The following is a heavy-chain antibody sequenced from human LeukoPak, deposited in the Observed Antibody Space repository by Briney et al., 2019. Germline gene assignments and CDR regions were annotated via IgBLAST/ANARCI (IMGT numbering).Heavy chain of an antibody. J-gene: IGHJ1*01. Sequence: GGSLRLSCAASGFTFSSYWMHWVRQAPGKGLEWVSGINTDGSSTNHADSVKGRFTISRDNAKNTLYLQMNSLRAEDTAVYYCYGGNAENWGQGTLVTVSS. CDR3: YGGNAEN. CDR2: INTDGSST. CDR1: GFTFSSYW. V-gene: IGHV3-74*01. D-gene: IGHD4-23*01.